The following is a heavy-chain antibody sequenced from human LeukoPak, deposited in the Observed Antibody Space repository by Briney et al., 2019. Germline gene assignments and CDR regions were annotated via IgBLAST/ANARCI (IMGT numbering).Heavy chain of an antibody. Sequence: SETLSLTCAAYGGASSGYYCTWIRQPPGKGLEWIGEIDHRGSTHYNPSLQSRVTISIDTSKNQFSLKVSSVTAADTALYYCARTRDGYLRYWSQGSLVTVSS. CDR2: IDHRGST. CDR3: ARTRDGYLRY. V-gene: IGHV4-34*01. J-gene: IGHJ4*02. D-gene: IGHD5-24*01. CDR1: GGASSGYY.